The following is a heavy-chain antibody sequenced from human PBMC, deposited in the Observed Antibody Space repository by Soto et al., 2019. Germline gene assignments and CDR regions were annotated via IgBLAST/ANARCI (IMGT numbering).Heavy chain of an antibody. Sequence: PGESLKISCKASGYSFTNYWIGWVRQMPGKGLEWMGFIYPGDSDSKYSPSFQGQVTISVVTPSHTAYLHWSRLKVSNNPIYSYPRITVVPNIWCNPWGKGTLGTVSS. J-gene: IGHJ5*02. CDR3: PRITVVPNIWCNP. CDR1: GYSFTNYW. CDR2: IYPGDSDS. V-gene: IGHV5-51*01. D-gene: IGHD4-17*01.